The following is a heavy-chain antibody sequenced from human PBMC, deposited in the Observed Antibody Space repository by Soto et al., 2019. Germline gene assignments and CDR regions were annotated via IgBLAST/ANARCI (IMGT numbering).Heavy chain of an antibody. CDR3: ARDPHEFWTSYWFDP. J-gene: IGHJ5*02. D-gene: IGHD3-3*01. V-gene: IGHV1-18*01. CDR1: GYPFNTYG. Sequence: ASVKVSCKTSGYPFNTYGINWVRQAPGQGLELMGWISAYDGKTMYAEKFQGRVTMTTDTSTSTAYMELRSLRSDDTAIYYCARDPHEFWTSYWFDPWGQGTPVTV. CDR2: ISAYDGKT.